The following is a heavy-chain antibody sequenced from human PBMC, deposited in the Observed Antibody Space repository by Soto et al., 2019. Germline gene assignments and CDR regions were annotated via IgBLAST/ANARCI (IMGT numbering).Heavy chain of an antibody. CDR3: AREGGGELAAAGTDYMDV. D-gene: IGHD6-13*01. J-gene: IGHJ6*03. Sequence: EVQLVESGGSLVQPGGSLRLSCAASGFTFSSYWMHWVRQAPGKGLVWVSRINSDGSSTSYADSVKGRFTISRDNAKNTLYLQMNKLRAEDKAVDYCAREGGGELAAAGTDYMDVWGKGPRSPSP. CDR2: INSDGSST. CDR1: GFTFSSYW. V-gene: IGHV3-74*01.